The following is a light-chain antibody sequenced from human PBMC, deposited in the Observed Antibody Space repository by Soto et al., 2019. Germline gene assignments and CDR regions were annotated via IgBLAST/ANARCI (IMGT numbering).Light chain of an antibody. CDR1: QSVSSKY. CDR2: GTS. CDR3: QQYGSSLFT. V-gene: IGKV3-20*01. Sequence: EIVLTQSPGTLSLSPGERATLSCRSSQSVSSKYLAWYQQKPGQAPRVLIYGTSIRASGVPERFSGGGSGTDFTLTITRLEPEDFAVYYCQQYGSSLFTFGPGTKVDFK. J-gene: IGKJ3*01.